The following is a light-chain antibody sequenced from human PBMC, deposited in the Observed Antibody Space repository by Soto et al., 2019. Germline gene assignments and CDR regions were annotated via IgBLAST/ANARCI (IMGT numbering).Light chain of an antibody. CDR2: WAS. CDR1: QSVLYSSSNKNY. CDR3: QQYYSAPRT. V-gene: IGKV4-1*01. J-gene: IGKJ4*01. Sequence: DIEMTRSPDSLTVSLGERANINCKPSQSVLYSSSNKNYLAWYQQKPGQPPKLLIYWASTRESGIPDRFSGSGSGTDFTLTITSLQAEDVAVYYCQQYYSAPRTFGGGTKVAIK.